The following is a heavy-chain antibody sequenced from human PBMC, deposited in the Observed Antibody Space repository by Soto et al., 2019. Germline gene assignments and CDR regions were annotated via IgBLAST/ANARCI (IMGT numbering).Heavy chain of an antibody. CDR2: ISSDGVST. CDR1: GFTFSCYA. V-gene: IGHV3-64D*06. D-gene: IGHD3-16*01. Sequence: GGSLRLSCSASGFTFSCYAMHWVRQAPGKGLQYVSAISSDGVSTYYADSVKGRFTISRDNSKNTLYLQMSSLRAEDTAVYYCVKAVSGTVGWFDPWGQGTLVTVSS. J-gene: IGHJ5*02. CDR3: VKAVSGTVGWFDP.